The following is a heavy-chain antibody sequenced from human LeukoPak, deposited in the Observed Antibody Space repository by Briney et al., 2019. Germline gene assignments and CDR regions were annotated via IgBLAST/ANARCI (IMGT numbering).Heavy chain of an antibody. Sequence: PGGSLRLSCAASGFTFSSYAMSWVRQAPGKGLEWVSAISGSGGSTYYADSVKGRFTISRDNSKNTLYLQMNSLRAEDTAVYYCAKASYDSSGYPHDYWGQGTPVTVSS. CDR2: ISGSGGST. J-gene: IGHJ4*02. D-gene: IGHD3-22*01. V-gene: IGHV3-23*01. CDR1: GFTFSSYA. CDR3: AKASYDSSGYPHDY.